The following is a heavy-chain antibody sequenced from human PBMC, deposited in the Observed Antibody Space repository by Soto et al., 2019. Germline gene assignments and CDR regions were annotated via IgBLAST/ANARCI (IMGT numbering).Heavy chain of an antibody. CDR2: ISSSSSYI. CDR1: GFTFSSYS. Sequence: GGSLRLSCAASGFTFSSYSMNWVRQAPGKGLEWVSSISSSSSYIYYADSVKGRFTISRDNAKNSLYLQMNSLGAEDTAVYYCARAGCSSTSCYFDYYYYMDVWGKGTTVTVSS. CDR3: ARAGCSSTSCYFDYYYYMDV. J-gene: IGHJ6*03. V-gene: IGHV3-21*01. D-gene: IGHD2-2*01.